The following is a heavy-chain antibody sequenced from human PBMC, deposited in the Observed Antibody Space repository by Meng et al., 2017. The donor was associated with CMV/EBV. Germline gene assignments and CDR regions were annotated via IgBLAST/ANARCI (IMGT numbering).Heavy chain of an antibody. V-gene: IGHV4-30-4*08. Sequence: YYWIWTRQAPGKGVEWIGHRYSNGDVYYKPSLKSRLSISVDISKNRFSLTLTSVTAADTAVYYCARGWNIRFLDWTATTDHGGFDFWGQGALVTVSS. CDR2: RYSNGDV. D-gene: IGHD3-3*01. CDR1: YY. J-gene: IGHJ4*02. CDR3: ARGWNIRFLDWTATTDHGGFDF.